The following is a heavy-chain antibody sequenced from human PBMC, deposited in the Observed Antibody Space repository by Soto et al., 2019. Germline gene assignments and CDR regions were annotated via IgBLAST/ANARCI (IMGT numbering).Heavy chain of an antibody. J-gene: IGHJ5*02. CDR1: GFTFTSSA. V-gene: IGHV1-58*01. CDR3: AAENPDSGWFDP. D-gene: IGHD3-10*01. Sequence: SVKVSCKAPGFTFTSSAVQWVRQARGQRLEWIGWIVVGSGNTNYAQKFQERVTITRDMSTSTAYMELSSLRSEDTAVYYCAAENPDSGWFDPWGQGTLVTVSS. CDR2: IVVGSGNT.